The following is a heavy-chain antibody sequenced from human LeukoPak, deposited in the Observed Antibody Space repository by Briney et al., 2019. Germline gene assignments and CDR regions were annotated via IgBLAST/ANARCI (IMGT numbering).Heavy chain of an antibody. D-gene: IGHD3-10*01. J-gene: IGHJ4*02. CDR2: INPGSGDT. CDR1: GYTFTDFA. V-gene: IGHV1-3*01. CDR3: VRDYPYGSGIVRVDS. Sequence: ASVKVSCKASGYTFTDFALHWVRQAPGQSLEWMGWINPGSGDTKSSQKFRDRVTITRDTSANTAYMQLTRLKSEDTAVYYCVRDYPYGSGIVRVDSWGQGTPVTVSS.